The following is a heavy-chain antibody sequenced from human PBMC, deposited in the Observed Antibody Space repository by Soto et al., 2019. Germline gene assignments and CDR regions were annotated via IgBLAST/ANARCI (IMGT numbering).Heavy chain of an antibody. Sequence: GGSLRLSCAASGFTFSSYAMSWVRQAPGKGLEWVSAISGSGGSTYYADSVQGRFTISRDYSRNTLYLQMTSLRAEDTALYHCVKGGASYTSCWYANWGQGILVTVSS. J-gene: IGHJ4*02. CDR2: ISGSGGST. D-gene: IGHD6-13*01. V-gene: IGHV3-23*01. CDR3: VKGGASYTSCWYAN. CDR1: GFTFSSYA.